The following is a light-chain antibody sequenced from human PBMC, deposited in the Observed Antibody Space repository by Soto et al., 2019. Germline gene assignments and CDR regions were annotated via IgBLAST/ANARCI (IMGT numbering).Light chain of an antibody. Sequence: QSALTQPPSAFGSPGQSVTISCTGTSSDVGGYNYVSWYQQHPGKAPKLMIYDVGKRPSGVPDRFSGSKSGNTASLTVSGLQAEDEADYYCSSHAGDNNPFVFGTGTKVTVL. CDR1: SSDVGGYNY. CDR2: DVG. V-gene: IGLV2-8*01. J-gene: IGLJ1*01. CDR3: SSHAGDNNPFV.